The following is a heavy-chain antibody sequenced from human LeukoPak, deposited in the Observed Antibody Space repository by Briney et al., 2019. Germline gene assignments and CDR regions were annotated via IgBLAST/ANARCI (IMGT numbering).Heavy chain of an antibody. CDR1: GGSISSSSYY. V-gene: IGHV4-39*07. CDR3: AMTYYDILTGSEDAFDI. J-gene: IGHJ3*02. CDR2: IYYSGST. D-gene: IGHD3-9*01. Sequence: SETLSLTCTVSGGSISSSSYYWGWIRQPPGKGLEWIGSIYYSGSTYYNPSLKSRVTISVDTSKNQFSLKLSSVTAADTAVYYCAMTYYDILTGSEDAFDIWGQGTMVTVSS.